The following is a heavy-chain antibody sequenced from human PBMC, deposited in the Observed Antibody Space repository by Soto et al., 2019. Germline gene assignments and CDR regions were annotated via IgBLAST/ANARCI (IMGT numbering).Heavy chain of an antibody. Sequence: QITLKESGPTLVKPTQTLTLTCTFSGFSLSTSGVGVGWIRQPPGKALEWLALIYWDDDKRYSPSLKSRLTITKATSKIKGVLTMTNRDPVDTATYYCAHRRSGIQAAIGPRTFDYWGQGSPVTVSS. D-gene: IGHD2-2*01. J-gene: IGHJ4*02. CDR3: AHRRSGIQAAIGPRTFDY. CDR1: GFSLSTSGVG. V-gene: IGHV2-5*02. CDR2: IYWDDDK.